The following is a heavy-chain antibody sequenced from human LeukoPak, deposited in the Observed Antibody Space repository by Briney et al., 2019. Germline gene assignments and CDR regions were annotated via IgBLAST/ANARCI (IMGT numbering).Heavy chain of an antibody. V-gene: IGHV4-38-2*02. D-gene: IGHD2-8*01. CDR1: DFSISSAYY. Sequence: SETLSLTCTVSDFSISSAYYWVWIRQPPGQGLEWIGTIYHSGSTYYNPSLKSRATISVDRSKTQFSLRLSSVTAADTAVYYCARGLYCTNGVCPYYFDYWGQGTLVTVSS. CDR3: ARGLYCTNGVCPYYFDY. J-gene: IGHJ4*02. CDR2: IYHSGST.